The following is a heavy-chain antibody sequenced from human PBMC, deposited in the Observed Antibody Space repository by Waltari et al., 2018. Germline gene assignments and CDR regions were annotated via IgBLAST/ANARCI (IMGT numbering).Heavy chain of an antibody. D-gene: IGHD3-16*01. J-gene: IGHJ6*03. CDR2: SSYTGGT. CDR1: GGSISSHY. V-gene: IGHV4-59*11. Sequence: QVQLQESGPGLVKPSETLSLTCTVSGGSISSHYWSWIRQPPGEGLEWIAYSSYTGGTNYNPSLKSRVTISIDTSKNQFSLKLSSVTAADTAIYYCARTLDGVYYYYMDVWGKGTTVTISS. CDR3: ARTLDGVYYYYMDV.